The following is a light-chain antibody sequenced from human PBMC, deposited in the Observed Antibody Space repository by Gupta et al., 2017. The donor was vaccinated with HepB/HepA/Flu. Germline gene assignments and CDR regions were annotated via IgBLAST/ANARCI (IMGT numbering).Light chain of an antibody. CDR3: SSYTSSSIVN. CDR2: EVS. V-gene: IGLV2-18*02. Sequence: QSALTQPPSVSGSPAQSVTISCTGTSSDVGSYNRVPWYQQSPGTAPKLMIYEVSNRPSGVPDRFSGSNSGNTASLTISGLQAEDEADYYCSSYTSSSIVNFGGGTKLTVL. J-gene: IGLJ2*01. CDR1: SSDVGSYNR.